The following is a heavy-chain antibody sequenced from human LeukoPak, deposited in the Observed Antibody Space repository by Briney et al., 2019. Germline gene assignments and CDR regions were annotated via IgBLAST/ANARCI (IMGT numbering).Heavy chain of an antibody. Sequence: GASVKVSCKASGYTFTSYDINWVRQAPGQGLEWMGWMNPNSGNTGYAQKFQGRVTMTRNTSISTAYMELSSLRSEDTAVYYCASWFGELPDAFDIWGQGTVVTVSS. CDR3: ASWFGELPDAFDI. J-gene: IGHJ3*02. V-gene: IGHV1-8*01. D-gene: IGHD3-10*01. CDR1: GYTFTSYD. CDR2: MNPNSGNT.